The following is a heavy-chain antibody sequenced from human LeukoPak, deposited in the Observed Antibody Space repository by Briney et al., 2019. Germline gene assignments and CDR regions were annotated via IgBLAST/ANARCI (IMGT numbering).Heavy chain of an antibody. V-gene: IGHV1-69*13. J-gene: IGHJ4*02. CDR1: GGTFSSYA. CDR2: IIPIFGTA. Sequence: SVKVSCKASGGTFSSYAISWVRQAPGQGLEWMGGIIPIFGTANYAQKFQGRVTITADESTSTAYMELSSLRSEDTAVYYCASTSGLYSSSWYPKGGTVTPPDYWGQGTLVTVSS. D-gene: IGHD6-13*01. CDR3: ASTSGLYSSSWYPKGGTVTPPDY.